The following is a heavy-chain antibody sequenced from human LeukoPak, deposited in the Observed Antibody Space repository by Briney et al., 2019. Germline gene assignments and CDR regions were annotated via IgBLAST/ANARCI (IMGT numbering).Heavy chain of an antibody. CDR1: GYSLSELS. Sequence: ASVKVSCKVSGYSLSELSMHWVRQAPGEGLEWMGGFAPEHGQTVYAQKFQGRVTMTADTSTDTAYMDLSSLTSGDTAMYYCTTGPGAISDDDYWGQGTLVTVSS. J-gene: IGHJ4*02. CDR3: TTGPGAISDDDY. CDR2: FAPEHGQT. D-gene: IGHD4/OR15-4a*01. V-gene: IGHV1-24*01.